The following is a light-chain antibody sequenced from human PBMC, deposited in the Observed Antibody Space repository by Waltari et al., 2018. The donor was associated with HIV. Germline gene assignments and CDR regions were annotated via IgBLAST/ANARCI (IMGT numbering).Light chain of an antibody. Sequence: SYELTQPPSASVSPGQTARTSCSGDALPTQYVFWYQQRPGQAPVMVLYRDKERTSGIPDLFTGSSAGTTVTLTISGVQAGDEAEYNCQSADSTGTYWVFGGGTKLTVL. J-gene: IGLJ3*02. CDR2: RDK. CDR1: ALPTQY. V-gene: IGLV3-25*03. CDR3: QSADSTGTYWV.